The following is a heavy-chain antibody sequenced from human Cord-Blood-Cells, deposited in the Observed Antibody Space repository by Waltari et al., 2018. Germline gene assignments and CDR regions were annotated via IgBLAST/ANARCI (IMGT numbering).Heavy chain of an antibody. Sequence: QLQLQESGPGLVKPSETLSLTCTVSGGSISSSSYYWGWIRQPPGKGLAWIGSIYYSGSTYYNPSLKSRVTISVDTSKNQFSLKLSSVTAADTAVYYCARHAPYSSSLYYFDYWGQGTLVTVSS. CDR1: GGSISSSSYY. D-gene: IGHD6-13*01. V-gene: IGHV4-39*01. CDR3: ARHAPYSSSLYYFDY. CDR2: IYYSGST. J-gene: IGHJ4*02.